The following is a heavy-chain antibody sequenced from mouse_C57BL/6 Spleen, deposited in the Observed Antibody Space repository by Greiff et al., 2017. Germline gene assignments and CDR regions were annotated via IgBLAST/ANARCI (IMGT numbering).Heavy chain of an antibody. CDR1: GYAFSSSW. V-gene: IGHV1-82*01. CDR3: ANYDGFSWFAY. CDR2: IYPGDGDT. D-gene: IGHD2-3*01. J-gene: IGHJ3*01. Sequence: VQLQQSGPELVKPGASVKISCKASGYAFSSSWMNWVKQRPGKGLGWIGRIYPGDGDTNYNGKFKGKATLTADKSSSTAYMQLRSLTSEDSAVYFCANYDGFSWFAYWGQGTLVTVSA.